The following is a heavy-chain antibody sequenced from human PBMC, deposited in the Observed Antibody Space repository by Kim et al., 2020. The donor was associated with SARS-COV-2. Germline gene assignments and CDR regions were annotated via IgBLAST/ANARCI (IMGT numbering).Heavy chain of an antibody. V-gene: IGHV4-59*09. Sequence: IYYSGGTNFIPSLMSRITISVDTSEIQFSLMLSSVTAADTAVYYCAGGVDYWGQGTLVTVSS. CDR3: AGGVDY. CDR2: IYYSGGT. J-gene: IGHJ4*02.